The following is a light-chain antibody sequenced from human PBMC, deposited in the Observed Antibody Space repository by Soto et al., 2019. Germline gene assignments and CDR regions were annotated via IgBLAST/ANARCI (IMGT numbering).Light chain of an antibody. V-gene: IGLV2-18*02. CDR3: SSYTSRSTLV. CDR2: EVS. CDR1: SSDVGSYNR. Sequence: QSVLTQPPSVSGSPGQSVTISCTGTSSDVGSYNRVSWYQQPPGTAPKLMIYEVSHRPSGVPDRFSGSKSGNTASLTISGLQAEDEADYYCSSYTSRSTLVFGGGTKLTVL. J-gene: IGLJ3*02.